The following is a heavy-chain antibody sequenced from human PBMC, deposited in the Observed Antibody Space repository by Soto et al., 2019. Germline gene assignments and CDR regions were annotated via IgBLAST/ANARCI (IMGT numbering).Heavy chain of an antibody. Sequence: PSETLSLTCAVYVGSFSGYYWSWIRHPPGKWLEWIGEINHSGSTNYNPSLKSRVTISVDTSKNQFSLKLSSVTAADTAVYYCARGLLVETAILYYNWFDPWGQGTLVIVSS. J-gene: IGHJ5*02. CDR2: INHSGST. V-gene: IGHV4-34*01. D-gene: IGHD2-21*02. CDR3: ARGLLVETAILYYNWFDP. CDR1: VGSFSGYY.